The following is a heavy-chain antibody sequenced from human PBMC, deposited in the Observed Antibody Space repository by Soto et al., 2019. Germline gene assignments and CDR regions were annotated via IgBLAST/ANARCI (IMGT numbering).Heavy chain of an antibody. Sequence: GGSLRLSCAASGFTFSSYAMHWVRQAPGKGLEWVAVISYDGSNKYYADSVKGRFTISRDNSKNTLYLQMNSLRAEDTAVYYCARDGGSGDYHYYYYYYGMDVWGQGTTVTVS. J-gene: IGHJ6*02. CDR3: ARDGGSGDYHYYYYYYGMDV. V-gene: IGHV3-30-3*01. D-gene: IGHD4-17*01. CDR2: ISYDGSNK. CDR1: GFTFSSYA.